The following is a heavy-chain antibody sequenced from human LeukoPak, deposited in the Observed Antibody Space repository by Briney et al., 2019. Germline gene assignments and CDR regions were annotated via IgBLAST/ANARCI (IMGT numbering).Heavy chain of an antibody. J-gene: IGHJ5*02. V-gene: IGHV3-30*18. CDR3: AKSVAGNLNWFDP. CDR1: GFTSSSYV. Sequence: VKTLRLSCAPSGFTSSSYVMNWVRQAPGTGLEWWAVISYDRGNKYYAATVKSRFAISRDNSKNSLYLQMNSVRAEDTAVYYCAKSVAGNLNWFDPWGQGTLVTVSS. CDR2: ISYDRGNK. D-gene: IGHD6-19*01.